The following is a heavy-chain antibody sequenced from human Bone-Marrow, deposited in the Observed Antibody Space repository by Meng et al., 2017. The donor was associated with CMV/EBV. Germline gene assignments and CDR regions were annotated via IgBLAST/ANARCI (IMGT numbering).Heavy chain of an antibody. CDR2: IIPILGIA. J-gene: IGHJ6*02. CDR1: GGTFSSYT. V-gene: IGHV1-69*02. Sequence: SVKVSCKASGGTFSSYTISWVRQAPGQGLEWMGRIIPILGIANYAQKFQGRVTITADKSTSTAYMELSSLRSEDTAVYYCARGPPSTRLLPAAIDYYYYGMDVWGQGTTVTVYS. D-gene: IGHD2-2*01. CDR3: ARGPPSTRLLPAAIDYYYYGMDV.